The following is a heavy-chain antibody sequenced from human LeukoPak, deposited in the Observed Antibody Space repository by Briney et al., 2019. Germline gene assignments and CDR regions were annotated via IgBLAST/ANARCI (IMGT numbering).Heavy chain of an antibody. Sequence: SETLSLTCAVSGGSFSGYYWSWIRQPPGKGLEWIGEINHSGSTNYNPSLKSRVTISVDTSKNQFSLKLSSVTAADTAVYYCAGRRQLWDYWGQGTLVTVSS. J-gene: IGHJ4*02. D-gene: IGHD5-18*01. CDR1: GGSFSGYY. V-gene: IGHV4-34*01. CDR2: INHSGST. CDR3: AGRRQLWDY.